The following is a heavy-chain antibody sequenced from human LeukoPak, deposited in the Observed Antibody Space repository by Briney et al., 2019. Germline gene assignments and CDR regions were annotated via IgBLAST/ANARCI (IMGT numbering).Heavy chain of an antibody. J-gene: IGHJ3*02. CDR2: IKEDGSEK. D-gene: IGHD1-26*01. V-gene: IGHV3-7*01. CDR1: GFTFSRYW. Sequence: GGSLRLSCAASGFTFSRYWMSWVRQAPGKGLEWVANIKEDGSEKDYVDSVKGRFTISRDNAKNSLYLQMNSLRAEDTAVYYCASDPSGSYFRAFDIWGQGTMVTVSS. CDR3: ASDPSGSYFRAFDI.